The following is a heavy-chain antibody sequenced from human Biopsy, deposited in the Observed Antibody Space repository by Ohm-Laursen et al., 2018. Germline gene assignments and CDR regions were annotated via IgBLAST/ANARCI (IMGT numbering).Heavy chain of an antibody. CDR1: GGSMIHYY. CDR2: IYSSGIT. V-gene: IGHV4-59*01. J-gene: IGHJ3*02. CDR3: ARGQDYGGNKAFDI. Sequence: GTLSLTCTVPGGSMIHYYWNWIRQSPGKGLEWIAYIYSSGITNYNPSLKSRLTISIDTSKNQFSLKLNSMTTADTAVYYCARGQDYGGNKAFDIWGQGTKVTVSP. D-gene: IGHD4-23*01.